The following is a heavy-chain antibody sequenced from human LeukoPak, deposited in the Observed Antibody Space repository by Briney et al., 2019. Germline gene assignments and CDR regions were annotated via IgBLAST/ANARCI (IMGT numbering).Heavy chain of an antibody. Sequence: PGGSLRLSCAASGFTFSDYYMSWIRQAPGKGLEWVSYISSTSNYINYADSVKGRFTISRDNAKNSLYLQMNSLRAEDTAVYYCAGRDFWRNDYWGQGTLVTVSS. CDR2: ISSTSNYI. V-gene: IGHV3-11*06. CDR1: GFTFSDYY. D-gene: IGHD3-3*01. J-gene: IGHJ4*02. CDR3: AGRDFWRNDY.